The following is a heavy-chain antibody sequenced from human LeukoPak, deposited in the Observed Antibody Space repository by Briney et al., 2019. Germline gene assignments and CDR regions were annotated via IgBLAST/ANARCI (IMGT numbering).Heavy chain of an antibody. V-gene: IGHV3-30-3*01. J-gene: IGHJ6*03. D-gene: IGHD3-3*01. CDR3: ARDRERYDFWSGYPPDYYYHMDV. CDR2: ISYDGSNK. Sequence: GGSLRLSCAASGFTFSSYAMHWVRQAPGKGLEWVAVISYDGSNKYYADSVKGRFTISRDNSKNTLYLQMNSLRAEDTAVYYCARDRERYDFWSGYPPDYYYHMDVWGKGTTVTVSS. CDR1: GFTFSSYA.